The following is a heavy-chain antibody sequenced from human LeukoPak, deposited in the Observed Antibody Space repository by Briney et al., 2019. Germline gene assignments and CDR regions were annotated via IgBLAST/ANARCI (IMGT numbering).Heavy chain of an antibody. CDR3: ARSGYGDFDY. J-gene: IGHJ4*02. V-gene: IGHV3-11*01. CDR1: GFALSDYY. Sequence: GGSLRLSCEASGFALSDYYMSWIRQAPGKGLEWISYMSSSGLTTYYADSLEGRFTISRDNAKNSLYLQLNSLRAGDTAMYYCARSGYGDFDYWGQGTLVTVSS. D-gene: IGHD5-18*01. CDR2: MSSSGLTT.